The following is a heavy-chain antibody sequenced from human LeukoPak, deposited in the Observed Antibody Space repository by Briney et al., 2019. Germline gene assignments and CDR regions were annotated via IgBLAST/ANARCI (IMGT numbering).Heavy chain of an antibody. CDR1: GSDVSINY. Sequence: GGSLRLSCAASGSDVSINYMNWIRQSPEKGLEWVSIIHNDGSTYYADSVKGRFTVSRDNSKNTVSLQMDSLRVDDTGIYYCARGFLQLTPYYFDYWGQGALVTVSS. J-gene: IGHJ4*02. V-gene: IGHV3-66*01. CDR3: ARGFLQLTPYYFDY. CDR2: IHNDGST. D-gene: IGHD1-1*01.